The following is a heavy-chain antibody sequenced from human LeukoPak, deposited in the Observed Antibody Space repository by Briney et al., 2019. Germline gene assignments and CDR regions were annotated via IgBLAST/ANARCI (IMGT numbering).Heavy chain of an antibody. V-gene: IGHV3-30*02. CDR1: GFTSSSYW. Sequence: GGSLRLSCAASGFTSSSYWMSWVRQAPGRGLEWVGLIWYDGSKEHYGDSVQGRFIISRDNTRNTFNVQMNNLRTEDTAMYYCVKEGQGAFDLWGQGTMVTVSS. CDR3: VKEGQGAFDL. CDR2: IWYDGSKE. J-gene: IGHJ3*01.